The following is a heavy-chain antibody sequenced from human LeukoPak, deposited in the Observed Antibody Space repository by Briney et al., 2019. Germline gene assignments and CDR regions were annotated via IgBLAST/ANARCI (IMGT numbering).Heavy chain of an antibody. D-gene: IGHD3-3*01. CDR2: INAKYGEA. Sequence: GASVKLSCKASNSTFSTYDINWGRQAPGQGLEWMGWINAKYGEANYSQTFQRRVTITEDESTNTTYMELSTLRSEETTAYYCVIGRSKFLALYNKWGQGTLVTVSS. CDR3: VIGRSKFLALYNK. V-gene: IGHV1-18*01. J-gene: IGHJ4*02. CDR1: NSTFSTYD.